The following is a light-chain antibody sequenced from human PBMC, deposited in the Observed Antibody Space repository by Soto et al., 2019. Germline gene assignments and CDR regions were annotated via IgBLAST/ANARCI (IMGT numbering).Light chain of an antibody. V-gene: IGLV1-44*01. CDR2: NNI. CDR1: SSNIGTNA. Sequence: QLVLTQPPSASGTPGQRVTISCSGSSSNIGTNAVNWYQQLPGTAPKLLIYNNIQRPSGVPDRLSGSKSDISASLAISGLQSEDEADYYCAAWDDSLNGWVFGGGTKLTVL. J-gene: IGLJ3*02. CDR3: AAWDDSLNGWV.